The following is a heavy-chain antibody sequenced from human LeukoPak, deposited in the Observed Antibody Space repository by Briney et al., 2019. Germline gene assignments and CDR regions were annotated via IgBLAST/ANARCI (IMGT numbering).Heavy chain of an antibody. D-gene: IGHD2-2*01. CDR1: GGTFSSYA. V-gene: IGHV1-69*05. J-gene: IGHJ5*02. Sequence: ASVKVSCKASGGTFSSYAISWVRQAPGQGLEWMGGIIPIFGTANYAQKLQGRVTMTTDTSTSTAYMELRSLRSDDTAVYYCARDTPIVVVPAAIIINNRFDPWGQGTLVTVSS. CDR3: ARDTPIVVVPAAIIINNRFDP. CDR2: IIPIFGTA.